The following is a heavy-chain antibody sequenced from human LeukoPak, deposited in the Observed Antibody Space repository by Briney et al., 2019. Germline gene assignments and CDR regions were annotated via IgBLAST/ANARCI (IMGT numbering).Heavy chain of an antibody. CDR3: ARSYGSDSKVFDY. D-gene: IGHD5-18*01. CDR1: GYTFTSYY. V-gene: IGHV1-2*02. CDR2: INPNSGGA. Sequence: ASVKVSCKASGYTFTSYYMHWVRQAPGQGLEWMGWINPNSGGANYAQKFQGRVTMTRDTSISTAYMELSRLRSDDTAVYYCARSYGSDSKVFDYWGQGTLVTVSS. J-gene: IGHJ4*02.